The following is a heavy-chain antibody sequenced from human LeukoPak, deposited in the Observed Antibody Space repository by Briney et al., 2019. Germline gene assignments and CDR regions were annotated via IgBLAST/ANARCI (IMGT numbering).Heavy chain of an antibody. Sequence: ASVKVSCKASGYTFTGYYMHWVRQAPGQGLEWMGWINPNSGGTNYAQKSQGRVTMTRDTSISTAYMELSGLRSDDTAVYYCARVGVWGAFDIWGQGTMVTVSS. V-gene: IGHV1-2*02. CDR3: ARVGVWGAFDI. D-gene: IGHD3-10*01. CDR2: INPNSGGT. J-gene: IGHJ3*02. CDR1: GYTFTGYY.